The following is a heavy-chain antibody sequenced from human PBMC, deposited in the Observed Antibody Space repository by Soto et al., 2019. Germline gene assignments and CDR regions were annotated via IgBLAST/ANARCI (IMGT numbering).Heavy chain of an antibody. J-gene: IGHJ4*02. CDR1: GFTFSSYG. Sequence: QVQLVESGGGVVQPGRSLRLSCAASGFTFSSYGMHWVRQAPGKGLEWVAVISYDGSNKYYADSVKGRFTISRDNSKNTLYLQMNSLRAEDTAVYYCAKDSNYYDSSGSDVFGYWGQGTLVTVSS. D-gene: IGHD3-22*01. V-gene: IGHV3-30*18. CDR2: ISYDGSNK. CDR3: AKDSNYYDSSGSDVFGY.